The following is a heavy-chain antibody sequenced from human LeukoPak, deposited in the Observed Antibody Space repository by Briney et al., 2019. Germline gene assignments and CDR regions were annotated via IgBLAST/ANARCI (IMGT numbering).Heavy chain of an antibody. CDR3: ARDPWTSSHYMDV. V-gene: IGHV3-21*06. Sequence: GGSLRLSCAASGFTFDDYGMSWVRQAPGKGLEWVSSISSSSSYIYYADSVKGRFTISRNNAKNSLYLEMNSLRAGDTAVYYCARDPWTSSHYMDVWGKGTTVTVYS. D-gene: IGHD2-2*01. CDR1: GFTFDDYG. J-gene: IGHJ6*03. CDR2: ISSSSSYI.